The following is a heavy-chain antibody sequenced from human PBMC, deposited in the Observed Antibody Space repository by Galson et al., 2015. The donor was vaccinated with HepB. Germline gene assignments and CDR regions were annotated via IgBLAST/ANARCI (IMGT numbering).Heavy chain of an antibody. CDR2: INHSGST. CDR1: GGSFSGYY. V-gene: IGHV4-34*01. D-gene: IGHD3-22*01. Sequence: TLSLTCAVYGGSFSGYYWSWIRQPPGKGLEWIGEINHSGSTNYNPSLKSRVTISVDTSKNQFSLKLSSVTAADTAVYYCARGRKGPSTYYYDSSGYYRSNDAFDIWGQGTMVTVSS. J-gene: IGHJ3*02. CDR3: ARGRKGPSTYYYDSSGYYRSNDAFDI.